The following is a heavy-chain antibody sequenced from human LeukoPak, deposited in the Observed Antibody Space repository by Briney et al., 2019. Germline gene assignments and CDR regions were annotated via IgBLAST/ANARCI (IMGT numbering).Heavy chain of an antibody. D-gene: IGHD3-9*01. Sequence: GGSLRLSCAASGFTFSSYWMSWVRQAPGKGLEWVANIKQDGSEKYYVDSVKGRFTISRDNAKNSLYLQMNSLRAEDTAIYYCVIWGDYDVLTGYYVPDYWGQGTLVTVAS. CDR3: VIWGDYDVLTGYYVPDY. CDR1: GFTFSSYW. J-gene: IGHJ4*02. CDR2: IKQDGSEK. V-gene: IGHV3-7*03.